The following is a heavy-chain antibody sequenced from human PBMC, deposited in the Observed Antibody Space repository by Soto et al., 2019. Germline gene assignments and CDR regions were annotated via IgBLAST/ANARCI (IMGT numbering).Heavy chain of an antibody. CDR2: INPGDSDI. CDR1: GYSFTTYC. J-gene: IGHJ6*02. Sequence: HGESLKISCKASGYSFTTYCIALVLQMPGKGLEWMGIINPGDSDIRYSPSFQGQVTISADNSISTAYLQWSSLKASDTAMYYCARHEQFYYYYYGMDVWGQGTAVTVSS. D-gene: IGHD4-4*01. V-gene: IGHV5-51*01. CDR3: ARHEQFYYYYYGMDV.